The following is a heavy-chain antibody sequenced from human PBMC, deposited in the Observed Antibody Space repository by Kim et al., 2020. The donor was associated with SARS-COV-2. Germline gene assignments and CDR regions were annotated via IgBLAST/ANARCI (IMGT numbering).Heavy chain of an antibody. CDR2: IYNSGST. Sequence: SETLSLTCTVSGGSVSSGSYYWSWIRQPPGKGLEWIGYIYNSGSTKYNPSLKIRLTISIDTSKNQFSLKLTSVTAADTAVYYCARDREEASSRSTCWRYRLDVWGQGTTVTVSS. J-gene: IGHJ6*02. D-gene: IGHD2-2*01. CDR3: ARDREEASSRSTCWRYRLDV. CDR1: GGSVSSGSYY. V-gene: IGHV4-61*01.